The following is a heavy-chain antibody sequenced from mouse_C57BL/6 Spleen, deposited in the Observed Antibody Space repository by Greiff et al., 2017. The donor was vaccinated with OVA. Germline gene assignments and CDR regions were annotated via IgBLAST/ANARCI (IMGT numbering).Heavy chain of an antibody. J-gene: IGHJ2*01. CDR3: ARGEDGYSFDY. D-gene: IGHD2-3*01. CDR1: GYTFTSYW. CDR2: IDPSDSYT. V-gene: IGHV1-69*01. Sequence: QVQLQQPGAELVMPGASVKLSCKASGYTFTSYWMHWVKQRPGQGLEWIGEIDPSDSYTNYNQKFKGKSTLTVDKSSSTAYMQLSSLTSEDSAVYYCARGEDGYSFDYWGQGTTLTVSS.